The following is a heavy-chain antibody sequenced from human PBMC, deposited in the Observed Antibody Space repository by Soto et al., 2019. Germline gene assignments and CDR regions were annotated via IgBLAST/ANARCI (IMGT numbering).Heavy chain of an antibody. V-gene: IGHV1-18*01. CDR2: ISAYNGNT. D-gene: IGHD3-10*01. CDR3: AREYNYGSGPWY. CDR1: GYTFTSYG. J-gene: IGHJ4*02. Sequence: QVQLVQSGAEVKKPGASVKVSCKASGYTFTSYGISWVRQAPGQGLEWMGWISAYNGNTNYAQKLQGRVTMTTDTSTSLAYMELRSLRTRAPAVYYCAREYNYGSGPWYWSQGTLVTVSS.